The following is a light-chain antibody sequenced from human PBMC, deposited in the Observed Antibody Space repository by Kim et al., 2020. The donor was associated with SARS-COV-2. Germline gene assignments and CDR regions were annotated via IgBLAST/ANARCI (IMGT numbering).Light chain of an antibody. V-gene: IGLV2-11*01. J-gene: IGLJ2*01. CDR2: DVT. Sequence: QSALTQPRSVSGAPGQSVTISCTGTSSDVGGYRPVSWYQQHPSQAPKLLIYDVTKRPPGVPDRFSGSKSGNTASLTISGLQADDEADYHCCSYGLTDTPVLFGGGTQLTVL. CDR3: CSYGLTDTPVL. CDR1: SSDVGGYRP.